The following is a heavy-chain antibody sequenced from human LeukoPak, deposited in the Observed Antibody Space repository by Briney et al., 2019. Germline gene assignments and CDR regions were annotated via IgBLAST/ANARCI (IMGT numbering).Heavy chain of an antibody. CDR3: ARAAQQWLVHGFFDY. D-gene: IGHD6-19*01. V-gene: IGHV1-69*13. CDR1: GGTFSSYA. Sequence: GASVKVSCKASGGTFSSYAISWVRQAPGQGLEWMGGIIPIFGTANYAQKFQGRVTITADESTSTAYMELSSLRSEDTAVYYCARAAQQWLVHGFFDYWGQGTLVTVSS. CDR2: IIPIFGTA. J-gene: IGHJ4*02.